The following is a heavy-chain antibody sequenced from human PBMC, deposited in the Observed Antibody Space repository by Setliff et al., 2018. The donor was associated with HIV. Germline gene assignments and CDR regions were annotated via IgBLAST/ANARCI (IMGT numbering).Heavy chain of an antibody. CDR2: AFHSGAT. D-gene: IGHD3-22*01. J-gene: IGHJ4*02. CDR3: VRNGYYSLDY. Sequence: SETLSLTCTVSGGSITTYFWTWIRQPPGKGLEWIGSAFHSGATNYNPSLKSRVTMSVDTSNNHFSLNLKSVTAADTAVYNCVRNGYYSLDYWGQGTLVTVSS. V-gene: IGHV4-59*01. CDR1: GGSITTYF.